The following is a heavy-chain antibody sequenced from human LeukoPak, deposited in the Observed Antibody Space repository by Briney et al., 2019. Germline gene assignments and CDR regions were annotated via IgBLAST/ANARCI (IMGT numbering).Heavy chain of an antibody. V-gene: IGHV4-38-2*01. J-gene: IGHJ5*02. Sequence: SETLSLTCAVSGYSISSGYYWGWIRQPPGKGLEWIGSIYHSGSTYYNPSLKSRVSISADTPKNHFSLQLSSVTAADTAVYYCARQEVVLMLYGFDPWGQGTLVTVSS. D-gene: IGHD2-8*01. CDR2: IYHSGST. CDR1: GYSISSGYY. CDR3: ARQEVVLMLYGFDP.